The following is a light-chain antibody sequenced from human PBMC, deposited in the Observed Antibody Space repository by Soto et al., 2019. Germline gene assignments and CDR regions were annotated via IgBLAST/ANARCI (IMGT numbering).Light chain of an antibody. Sequence: EIVLTQSPGTLSLSPGERATLSCRASQSVSTNYLAWYQQKPGRAPRLLIYGASSRVTGIPGRFTGSGSGTDFTLTISSLEPEDLAVYYCQQYGSSPSITFGQGTRLEIK. J-gene: IGKJ5*01. V-gene: IGKV3-20*01. CDR2: GAS. CDR1: QSVSTNY. CDR3: QQYGSSPSIT.